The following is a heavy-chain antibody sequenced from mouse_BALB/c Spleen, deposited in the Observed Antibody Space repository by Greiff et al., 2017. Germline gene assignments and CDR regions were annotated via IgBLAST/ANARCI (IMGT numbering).Heavy chain of an antibody. CDR3: TRVGGSDVFDY. V-gene: IGHV5-6-4*01. J-gene: IGHJ2*01. CDR1: GFTFSSYT. CDR2: ISSGGSYT. D-gene: IGHD4-1*01. Sequence: EVQVVESGGGLVQPGGSLKLSCAASGFTFSSYTMSWVRQTPEKRLEWVATISSGGSYTYYPDSVKGRFTISRDNAKNTLYLQMSSLKSEDTAMYCCTRVGGSDVFDYWGQGTTLTVSS.